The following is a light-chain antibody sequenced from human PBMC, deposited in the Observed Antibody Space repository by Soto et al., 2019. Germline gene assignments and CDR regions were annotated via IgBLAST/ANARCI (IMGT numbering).Light chain of an antibody. CDR1: HSISAW. J-gene: IGKJ2*01. V-gene: IGKV1-5*03. CDR3: HQYHSFFNYT. CDR2: KAS. Sequence: DIQMTQSPSTLSASVGDRVTITCRASHSISAWLAWYQQKPGKAPKLLIYKASALDSGVPSRFSGSGSGSEFNLTISSLQPDDFATYYYHQYHSFFNYTFGQGTKLEIK.